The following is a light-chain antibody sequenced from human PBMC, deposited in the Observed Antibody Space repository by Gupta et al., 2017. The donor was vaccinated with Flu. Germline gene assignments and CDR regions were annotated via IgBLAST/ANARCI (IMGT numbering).Light chain of an antibody. CDR1: QSFSSW. CDR2: QTS. J-gene: IGKJ2*01. CDR3: QQYADFPYT. Sequence: DIRMTQYPSTLSASVRDRVTITCRASQSFSSWLAWYQQKPGKAPNLLVYQTSRLESGVRSRVSGCGTETEFTLTSSDLQPYDYATYYCQQYADFPYTFGHGTKVEIK. V-gene: IGKV1-5*03.